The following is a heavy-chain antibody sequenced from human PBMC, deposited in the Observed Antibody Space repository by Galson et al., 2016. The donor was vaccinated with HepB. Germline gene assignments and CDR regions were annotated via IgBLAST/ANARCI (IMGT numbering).Heavy chain of an antibody. Sequence: SLRLSCAASGLTVYNNYMSWVRQAPGKGLECISLIYRGGDTVYADSVKGRFTISRDHSKNTVYLQMNSLRVEDTAVYYCARDPPSVATGTWAWGQGTQVTVSS. CDR1: GLTVYNNY. CDR2: IYRGGDT. V-gene: IGHV3-66*01. J-gene: IGHJ5*02. CDR3: ARDPPSVATGTWA. D-gene: IGHD3-9*01.